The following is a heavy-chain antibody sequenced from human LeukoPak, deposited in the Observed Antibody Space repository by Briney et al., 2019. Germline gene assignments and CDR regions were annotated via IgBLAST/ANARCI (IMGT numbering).Heavy chain of an antibody. J-gene: IGHJ3*02. CDR1: AYTFSTVN. CDR3: ARDRIPAAYPDSFDI. D-gene: IGHD2-2*01. Sequence: GASVKVSCRASAYTFSTVNINWVRQAPGQGLEWMGWINGYNGNTNYAQSIKDRVIMTADSSTNTAYMELRNLRSDDTALYYCARDRIPAAYPDSFDIWGQGTMVTVSS. CDR2: INGYNGNT. V-gene: IGHV1-18*01.